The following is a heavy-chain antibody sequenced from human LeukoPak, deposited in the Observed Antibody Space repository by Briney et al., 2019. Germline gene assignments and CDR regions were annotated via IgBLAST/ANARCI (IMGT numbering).Heavy chain of an antibody. Sequence: GESLKISCKGSGYSFTSYWIGWVRQMPGKGLEWMGIIYPGDSDTRYSPSFQGQVTISADKSISTAYLQWSSLKASDTAMYYCARNRIAAPRGKDYYDMDVWGQGTTVTVSS. D-gene: IGHD6-6*01. J-gene: IGHJ6*02. CDR1: GYSFTSYW. V-gene: IGHV5-51*01. CDR3: ARNRIAAPRGKDYYDMDV. CDR2: IYPGDSDT.